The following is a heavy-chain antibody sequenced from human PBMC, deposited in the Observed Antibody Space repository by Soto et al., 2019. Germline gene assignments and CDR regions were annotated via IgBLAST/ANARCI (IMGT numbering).Heavy chain of an antibody. D-gene: IGHD6-25*01. V-gene: IGHV3-21*01. Sequence: WGSLRLSCAASGFTFRSFTMNWVRQAPGKGLAWVSTISSNSAYIYYTYALRGRLTISRDNANNSLHLQMNSLRAEDTAVYYCTRDASRDSSGRGWFHXWGTGT. CDR1: GFTFRSFT. CDR2: ISSNSAYI. J-gene: IGHJ5*02. CDR3: TRDASRDSSGRGWFHX.